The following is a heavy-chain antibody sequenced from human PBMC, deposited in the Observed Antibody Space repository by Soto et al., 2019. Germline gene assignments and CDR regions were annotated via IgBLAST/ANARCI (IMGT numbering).Heavy chain of an antibody. J-gene: IGHJ3*01. CDR1: GYTFIDYY. CDR2: INPNSGAT. CDR3: ASHDHDDSYGFHF. V-gene: IGHV1-2*02. Sequence: ASVKDSRKASGYTFIDYYMYWMRQAPGQGLEWMGWINPNSGATKYAQKFQGRITVTRDTSISTAYLDLGILRSDDTAVYYYASHDHDDSYGFHFWGQGTVVTVSS. D-gene: IGHD4-17*01.